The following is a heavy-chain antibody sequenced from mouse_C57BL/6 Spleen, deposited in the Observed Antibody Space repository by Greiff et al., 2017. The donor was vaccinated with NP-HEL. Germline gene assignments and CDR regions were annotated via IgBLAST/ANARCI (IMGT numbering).Heavy chain of an antibody. J-gene: IGHJ1*03. CDR1: GYAFTSYW. CDR2: IYPSDSET. V-gene: IGHV1-61*01. CDR3: ARSRGQLGRRYCEV. Sequence: QVQLQQPGAELVRPGSSVKLSCKASGYAFTSYWMDWVKQRPGQGLEWIGNIYPSDSETHYNQKFKDKATLTVDKSSSTAYMQLSSLTSEDDAVDYCARSRGQLGRRYCEVWGTGTTVTVSS. D-gene: IGHD4-1*02.